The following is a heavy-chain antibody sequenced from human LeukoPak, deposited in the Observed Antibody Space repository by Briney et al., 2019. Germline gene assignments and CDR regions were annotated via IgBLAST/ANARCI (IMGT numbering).Heavy chain of an antibody. V-gene: IGHV1-2*06. CDR1: GYTFTKYY. CDR2: INPSSGGT. J-gene: IGHJ5*02. D-gene: IGHD2-15*01. Sequence: ASVKVSCRASGYTFTKYYMFWVRQAPGQGLEWMGRINPSSGGTDYAQKFQGRVTMTRDTSISTAYTELSRLRSDDTAMYYCARGYCSGGSCYSVENWFDPWGQGTLVTVSS. CDR3: ARGYCSGGSCYSVENWFDP.